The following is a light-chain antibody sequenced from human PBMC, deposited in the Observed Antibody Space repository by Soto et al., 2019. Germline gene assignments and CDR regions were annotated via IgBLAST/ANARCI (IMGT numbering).Light chain of an antibody. CDR2: GNS. J-gene: IGLJ3*02. Sequence: QSALTQPHSVSGAPGQRVTISCTGSSSNIGAGYDVHWYQQLPGTAPKLLIYGNSNRPSGVPDRFSGSKSGTSASLAITGLQAEDEADYYCQSYDSSLSVGVFGGGTKLTVL. CDR3: QSYDSSLSVGV. CDR1: SSNIGAGYD. V-gene: IGLV1-40*01.